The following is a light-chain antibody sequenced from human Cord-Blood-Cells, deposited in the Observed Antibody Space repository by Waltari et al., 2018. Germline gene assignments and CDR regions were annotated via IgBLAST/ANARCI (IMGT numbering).Light chain of an antibody. CDR1: QSISSS. CDR3: QQSYSTPYS. CDR2: AAS. V-gene: IGKV1-39*01. J-gene: IGKJ2*03. Sequence: DIQMTQYQSHLSASVGDRVTITCRASQSISSSLNWYQQKPGKAPKLLIYAASSLQSGVPSRFSGSGSGTDFTLTISSLQPEDFATYYCQQSYSTPYSFGQGTKLEIK.